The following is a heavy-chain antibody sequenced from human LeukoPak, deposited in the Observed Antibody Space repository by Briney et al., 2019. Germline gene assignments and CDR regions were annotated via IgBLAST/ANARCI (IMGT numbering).Heavy chain of an antibody. J-gene: IGHJ4*02. Sequence: GGSLRLSCAVSGFTFTNAWMNWVRQAPGKGLEWVGRVRAKTDGGTIEYAAPVKGRFSISRDDSTDTVYLQMNSLKSEDTAVYYCASDTPVPLAQVDYWGQGALVTVSS. V-gene: IGHV3-15*01. CDR1: GFTFTNAW. CDR2: VRAKTDGGTI. D-gene: IGHD2/OR15-2a*01. CDR3: ASDTPVPLAQVDY.